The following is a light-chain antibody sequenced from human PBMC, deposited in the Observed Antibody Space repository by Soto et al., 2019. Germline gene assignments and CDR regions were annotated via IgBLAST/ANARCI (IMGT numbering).Light chain of an antibody. CDR3: QQYYNWPRT. CDR1: QNIHTN. CDR2: GAS. J-gene: IGKJ5*01. Sequence: EIVMTRSPATLSVSPFERAAPAVRAGQNIHTNLAWYQQKPGQAPRLLFYGASTGATGLPARFSGSGSGTEFTLTINSLQAEDCAVYYCQQYYNWPRTFGQGTRLEIK. V-gene: IGKV3-15*01.